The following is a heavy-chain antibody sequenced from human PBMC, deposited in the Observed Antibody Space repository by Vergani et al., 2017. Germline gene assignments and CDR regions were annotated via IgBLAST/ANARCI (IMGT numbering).Heavy chain of an antibody. V-gene: IGHV5-51*01. CDR3: AGGQSVVVPAAMLSTNYYYYMDV. CDR2: IYPGDSDT. CDR1: GYSFTSYW. Sequence: EVQLVQSGAEVKKPGESLKISCKGSGYSFTSYWIGWVRQMPGKGLEWMGIIYPGDSDTRYSPSFQGQVTISADKSISTASLQWSSLKASDTAMYYCAGGQSVVVPAAMLSTNYYYYMDVWGKGTTVTVSS. J-gene: IGHJ6*03. D-gene: IGHD2-2*01.